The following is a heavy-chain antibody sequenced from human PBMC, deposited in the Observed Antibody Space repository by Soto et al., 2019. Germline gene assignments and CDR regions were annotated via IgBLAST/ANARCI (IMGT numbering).Heavy chain of an antibody. CDR1: GGSISSSSYY. CDR3: ARWFAVRGVTREAPLNAFDI. J-gene: IGHJ3*02. Sequence: QLQLQESGPGLVKPSETLSLTCTVSGGSISSSSYYWGWIRQPPGKGLEWIGSIYYSGSTYYNPSLKSRVTISVDTSKNQFSLKLSSVTAADTAVYYCARWFAVRGVTREAPLNAFDIWGQGTMVTVSS. V-gene: IGHV4-39*01. D-gene: IGHD3-10*01. CDR2: IYYSGST.